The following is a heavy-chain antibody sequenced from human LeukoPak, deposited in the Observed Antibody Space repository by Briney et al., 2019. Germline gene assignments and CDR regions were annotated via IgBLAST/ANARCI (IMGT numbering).Heavy chain of an antibody. J-gene: IGHJ4*02. CDR2: INPNSGGT. CDR1: GYTFTGYY. D-gene: IGHD5-24*01. CDR3: AKDEMTTTGVFDY. V-gene: IGHV1-2*02. Sequence: GASVKVSCKASGYTFTGYYMHWVRQAPGQGLEWMGWINPNSGGTNYAQKFQGRVTMTRDTSISTAYVELSRLRSDDTAVYYCAKDEMTTTGVFDYWGQGSLVTVSS.